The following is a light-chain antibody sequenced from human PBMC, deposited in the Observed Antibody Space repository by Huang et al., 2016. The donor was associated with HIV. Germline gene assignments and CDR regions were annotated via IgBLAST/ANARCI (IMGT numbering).Light chain of an antibody. Sequence: EILMSQSPVTLSVSPGERVTLSCRASQGVSNNVAWYQQKRGQTPRLLIHGASTRATGIPGKVSGRGSGTEFTLTITSLQPEDSAVYYCQHDDNWPPWTFGPGTQVQIK. CDR1: QGVSNN. J-gene: IGKJ1*01. V-gene: IGKV3D-15*01. CDR3: QHDDNWPPWT. CDR2: GAS.